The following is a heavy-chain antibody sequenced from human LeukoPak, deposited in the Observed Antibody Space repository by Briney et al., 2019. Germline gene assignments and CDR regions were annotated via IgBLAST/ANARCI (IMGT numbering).Heavy chain of an antibody. J-gene: IGHJ3*02. Sequence: GGSLRLSCAASGFTVSSNYMSWVRQAPGKGLEWVSVIYSGGSTYYADSVKGRFTISRDNSKNTLYLQMGSLRAEDMAVYYCARASTPLNWGQNAFDIWGQGTMVTVSS. V-gene: IGHV3-53*05. CDR1: GFTVSSNY. CDR3: ARASTPLNWGQNAFDI. D-gene: IGHD7-27*01. CDR2: IYSGGST.